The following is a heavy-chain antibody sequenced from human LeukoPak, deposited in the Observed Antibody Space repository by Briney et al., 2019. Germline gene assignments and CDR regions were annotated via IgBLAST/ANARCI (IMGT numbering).Heavy chain of an antibody. V-gene: IGHV3-23*01. D-gene: IGHD3-10*01. J-gene: IGHJ4*02. CDR1: GFTFRNYV. CDR2: IGGSGGST. Sequence: GGSLRLSCAASGFTFRNYVMSWGRQAPGKGLEWVSSIGGSGGSTYYADSVKGRFTISRDNSKNTLYLQMNSLRAEDTAVYYCAKDGNVRGAFDYWGQGTLVTVSS. CDR3: AKDGNVRGAFDY.